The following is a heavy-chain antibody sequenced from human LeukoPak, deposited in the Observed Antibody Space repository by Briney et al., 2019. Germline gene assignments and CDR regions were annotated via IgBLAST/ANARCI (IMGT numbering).Heavy chain of an antibody. CDR3: AKAIYYSGSYYSYYYYYMDV. Sequence: PGGTLRLSCAASGFTFSSYAMSWIRQAPGKGLEWVSAISGSGGSTYYADSVKGRFTISRDNSKNTLYLQMNSLRAEDTAVYYCAKAIYYSGSYYSYYYYYMDVWGKGTTVTVSS. CDR1: GFTFSSYA. CDR2: ISGSGGST. D-gene: IGHD3-10*01. J-gene: IGHJ6*03. V-gene: IGHV3-23*01.